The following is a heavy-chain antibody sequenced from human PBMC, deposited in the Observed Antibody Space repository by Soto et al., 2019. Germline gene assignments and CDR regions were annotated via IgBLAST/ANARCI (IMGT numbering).Heavy chain of an antibody. CDR1: GGSISSSKW. CDR2: MYHSGST. CDR3: VSQDYNSSTDASFLVNGDFDL. D-gene: IGHD6-6*01. Sequence: QMQLQESGPGLVKPSGTLSLTCGVSGGSISSSKWWTWVRQPPGKGPEWIGEMYHSGSTNYNPSLKSRVTTSVDKSKNQFSLTLSSVTAADTAVYYCVSQDYNSSTDASFLVNGDFDLWGRGILVTVSS. V-gene: IGHV4-4*02. J-gene: IGHJ2*01.